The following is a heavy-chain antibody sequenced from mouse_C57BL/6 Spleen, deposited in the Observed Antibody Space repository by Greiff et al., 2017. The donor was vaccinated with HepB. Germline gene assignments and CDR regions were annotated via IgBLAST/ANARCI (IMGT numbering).Heavy chain of an antibody. D-gene: IGHD2-4*01. CDR2: IYPGGGYT. V-gene: IGHV1-63*01. J-gene: IGHJ2*01. CDR1: GYTFTNYW. Sequence: VQLQQSGAELVRPGTSVKMSCKASGYTFTNYWIGWAKQRPGHGLEWIGDIYPGGGYTNYNEKFKGKATLTADKSSSTAYMQFSSLTSEDSAIYYCARCGPYDYDRYFDYWGQGTTLTVSS. CDR3: ARCGPYDYDRYFDY.